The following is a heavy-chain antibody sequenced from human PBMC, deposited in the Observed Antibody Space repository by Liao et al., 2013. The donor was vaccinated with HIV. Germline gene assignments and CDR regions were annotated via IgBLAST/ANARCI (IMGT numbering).Heavy chain of an antibody. CDR1: YGSISSYY. CDR2: ISGSGSA. V-gene: IGHV4-4*07. Sequence: QVQLQESGPGLMKPSETLSLTCSVSYGSISSYYWSWIRQPAGKGLEWIGRISGSGSANYNPSLKRRVTMSVDTSKNQFSLKLSSVTAADTAVYYCARDQHLPAFDIWGQGTMVTVSS. D-gene: IGHD6-13*01. J-gene: IGHJ3*02. CDR3: ARDQHLPAFDI.